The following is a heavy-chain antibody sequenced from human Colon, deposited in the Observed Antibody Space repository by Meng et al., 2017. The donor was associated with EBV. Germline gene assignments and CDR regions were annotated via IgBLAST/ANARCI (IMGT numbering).Heavy chain of an antibody. J-gene: IGHJ4*02. V-gene: IGHV7-4-1*02. CDR3: ARKYSLSYSRFDY. CDR1: GYTFTNYG. D-gene: IGHD3-10*01. CDR2: INTNTGNP. Sequence: QVQLVQSESQLKKPGASVKVSCKASGYTFTNYGLHWVRQAPGQRLEWMGWINTNTGNPTYAQGFTGRFVFSLDTSVSTAYLQISSLETEDAAVYYCARKYSLSYSRFDYWGQGSLVTVSS.